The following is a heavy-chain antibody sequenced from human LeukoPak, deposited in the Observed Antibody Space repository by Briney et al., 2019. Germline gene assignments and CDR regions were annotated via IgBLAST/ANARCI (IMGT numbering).Heavy chain of an antibody. CDR3: ARDLSYYDFWSGYSGGGGDY. CDR1: GYSFTGYY. J-gene: IGHJ4*02. D-gene: IGHD3-3*01. CDR2: INPNSGGT. V-gene: IGHV1-2*02. Sequence: ASVKVSCKASGYSFTGYYMHWVRQAPGQGLGWMGWINPNSGGTNYAQKFQGRVTMTRDTSISTAYMELSRLRSDDTAVYYCARDLSYYDFWSGYSGGGGDYWGQGTLVTVSS.